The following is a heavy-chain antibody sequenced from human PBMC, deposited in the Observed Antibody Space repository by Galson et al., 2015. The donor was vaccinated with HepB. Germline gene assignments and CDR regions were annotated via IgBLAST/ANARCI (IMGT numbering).Heavy chain of an antibody. D-gene: IGHD1-14*01. CDR3: AREAGNVLGY. V-gene: IGHV6-1*01. CDR2: TWYTSKWYN. Sequence: CAISGDSVSSNIAAWNWIRQSPSRGLEWLGRTWYTSKWYNDYAVSVKSRITINPDTSKNQFSLQLNSVTPDDTAVYCCAREAGNVLGYWGQGTLVTVSS. J-gene: IGHJ4*02. CDR1: GDSVSSNIAA.